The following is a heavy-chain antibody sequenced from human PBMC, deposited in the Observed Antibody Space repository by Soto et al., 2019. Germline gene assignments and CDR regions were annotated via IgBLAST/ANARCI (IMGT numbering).Heavy chain of an antibody. D-gene: IGHD3-3*01. J-gene: IGHJ4*02. CDR3: ARDWRGYYTL. V-gene: IGHV3-30-3*01. CDR2: ISEDGSNK. Sequence: QVQLVESGGGVVQPGRSLRLSCAASGITFSSYTIHWVRQAPGEGLEWVAVISEDGSNKYYADSVRGRFTISRDNPKNTMYLQMNSLRVGDTAVYYCARDWRGYYTLWGQGTLVTVSS. CDR1: GITFSSYT.